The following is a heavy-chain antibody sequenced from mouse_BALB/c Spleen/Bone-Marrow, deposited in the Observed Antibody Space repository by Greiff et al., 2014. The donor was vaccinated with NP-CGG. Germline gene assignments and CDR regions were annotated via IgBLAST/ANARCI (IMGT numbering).Heavy chain of an antibody. V-gene: IGHV1-39*01. CDR1: SYSFTDYN. Sequence: VQLQQSGPELEKPGASVKMSCKASSYSFTDYNMNWVKQSNGKSLEWIGNIDPSYGGTTYNQKFKGKATLTVDKSSSTVYMQLKSLTSEDSAVYYCARGHDGYRTWFAYWGQGTLVAVSA. J-gene: IGHJ3*01. CDR3: ARGHDGYRTWFAY. CDR2: IDPSYGGT. D-gene: IGHD2-3*01.